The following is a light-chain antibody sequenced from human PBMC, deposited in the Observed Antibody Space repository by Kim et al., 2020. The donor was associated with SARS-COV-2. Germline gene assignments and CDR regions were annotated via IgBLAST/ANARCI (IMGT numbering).Light chain of an antibody. CDR3: QHYLGSPPT. Sequence: PGERATLSCGASQSVRNNFLAWYQQKPGLAPRLLIYDASRRATGVPDRFSGSGSGTDFTLTINRLEAEDFAIYYCQHYLGSPPTLGGGSQV. CDR2: DAS. CDR1: QSVRNNF. V-gene: IGKV3D-20*01. J-gene: IGKJ4*01.